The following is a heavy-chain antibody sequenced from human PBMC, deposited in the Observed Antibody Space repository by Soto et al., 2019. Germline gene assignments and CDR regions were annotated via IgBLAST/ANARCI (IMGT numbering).Heavy chain of an antibody. Sequence: PSETLSLTCAVSGDSIARGGYSWSWIRQPPGKGLEWIGYIFPSGRTSYSPSLKSRVTISVDRSKNHFSLKLTSLSAADTAVYYCARTGFHFDSSGPDQESWFDPWGHGTLVTVSS. D-gene: IGHD3-22*01. V-gene: IGHV4-30-2*01. CDR2: IFPSGRT. J-gene: IGHJ5*02. CDR1: GDSIARGGYS. CDR3: ARTGFHFDSSGPDQESWFDP.